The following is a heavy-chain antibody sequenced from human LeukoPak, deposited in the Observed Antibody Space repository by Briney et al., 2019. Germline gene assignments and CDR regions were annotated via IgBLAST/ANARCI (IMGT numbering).Heavy chain of an antibody. CDR3: TTDTPTMVRGVTKSPHYFDY. V-gene: IGHV3-15*01. D-gene: IGHD3-10*01. CDR2: IKSKTDGGTT. Sequence: GGSLRLSCAASGFTFSNAWMSWVRQAPGKGLEWVGRIKSKTDGGTTDYAAPVKGRFTISRDDSKNTLYLQMNSPKTEDTAVYYCTTDTPTMVRGVTKSPHYFDYWGQGTLVTVSS. CDR1: GFTFSNAW. J-gene: IGHJ4*02.